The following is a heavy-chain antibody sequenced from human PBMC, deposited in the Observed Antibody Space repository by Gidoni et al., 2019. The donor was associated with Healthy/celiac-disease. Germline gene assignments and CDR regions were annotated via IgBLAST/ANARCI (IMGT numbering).Heavy chain of an antibody. CDR3: ARLQGWFDP. Sequence: QLQRQESGPGRAKPSETLSLTCTGSGGSSSSSSSYWGWIRQPPGKGLEWFGSISYSGSTYSNPSLKSRVTLSVDTSKSQFSLKLSSMTAADAAVPCCARLQGWFDPWGQGTLVTVSS. V-gene: IGHV4-39*01. CDR1: GGSSSSSSSY. J-gene: IGHJ5*02. CDR2: ISYSGST.